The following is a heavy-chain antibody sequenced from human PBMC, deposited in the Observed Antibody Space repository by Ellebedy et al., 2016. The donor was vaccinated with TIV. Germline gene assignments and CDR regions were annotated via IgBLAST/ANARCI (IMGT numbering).Heavy chain of an antibody. D-gene: IGHD6-13*01. CDR1: GFTFSNYA. CDR3: ATSGYSDTWLFRGMDV. CDR2: ISGNGEYT. Sequence: GESLKISCAASGFTFSNYAMSWVRRSPGKGLDWVSLISGNGEYTYYADSVKGRLTISRDNSMDTLYLQMNSLRAEDTAVYYCATSGYSDTWLFRGMDVWGQGTTVTVSS. V-gene: IGHV3-23*01. J-gene: IGHJ6*02.